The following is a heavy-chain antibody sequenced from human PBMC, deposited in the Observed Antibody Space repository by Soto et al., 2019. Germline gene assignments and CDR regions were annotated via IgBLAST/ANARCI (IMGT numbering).Heavy chain of an antibody. V-gene: IGHV3-30-3*01. CDR3: ARDADNSPHTAFDI. D-gene: IGHD4-4*01. CDR2: ISYDGSNK. CDR1: GLTFSSYA. Sequence: SLKLSFAASGLTFSSYAMHLVRQAPGKGLEWVAVISYDGSNKYYADSVKGRFTISRDNSKNTLYLQMNSLRAEDTAVYYCARDADNSPHTAFDIWGQGTMVTVSS. J-gene: IGHJ3*02.